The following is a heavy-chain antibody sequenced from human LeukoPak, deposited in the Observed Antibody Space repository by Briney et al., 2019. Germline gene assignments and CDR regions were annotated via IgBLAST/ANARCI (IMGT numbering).Heavy chain of an antibody. J-gene: IGHJ4*02. CDR3: ARPKYDSSGYYSASFDY. CDR2: ISAYNGNT. CDR1: GYTFTSYG. Sequence: ASVKVSCKASGYTFTSYGISWVRQAPGQGLEWMGWISAYNGNTKYAQKLQGRVTMTTDTSTSTVYMELRSLRSDDTAVYYCARPKYDSSGYYSASFDYWGQGTLVTVSS. V-gene: IGHV1-18*01. D-gene: IGHD3-22*01.